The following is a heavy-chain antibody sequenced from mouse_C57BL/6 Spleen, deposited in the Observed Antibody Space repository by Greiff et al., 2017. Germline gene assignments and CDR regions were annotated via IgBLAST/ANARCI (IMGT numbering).Heavy chain of an antibody. Sequence: QVQLQQSGPELVKPGASVKISCKASGYAFSSSWMNWVKQRPGKGLEWIGRIYPGDGGPNYNGKFKGKATLTADKSSSHAYMQLSSLTSEDSAVYCCARWGTTAGFAYWGQGTLVTVSA. D-gene: IGHD1-2*01. J-gene: IGHJ3*01. CDR3: ARWGTTAGFAY. V-gene: IGHV1-82*01. CDR1: GYAFSSSW. CDR2: IYPGDGGP.